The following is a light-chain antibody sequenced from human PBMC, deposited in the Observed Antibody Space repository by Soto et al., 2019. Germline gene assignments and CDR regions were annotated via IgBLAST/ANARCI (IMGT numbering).Light chain of an antibody. J-gene: IGKJ4*01. CDR1: QSLLHSNGYNY. Sequence: ESVMTQSPLSLSVTPGEPASISCRSSQSLLHSNGYNYLDWFLQKPGQSPQLLIYLGSSRAAGVPDRFSGSGSGTDFTLKISRVEAADVGVYYCMQALQTPSFGGGTKVEIK. CDR2: LGS. V-gene: IGKV2-28*01. CDR3: MQALQTPS.